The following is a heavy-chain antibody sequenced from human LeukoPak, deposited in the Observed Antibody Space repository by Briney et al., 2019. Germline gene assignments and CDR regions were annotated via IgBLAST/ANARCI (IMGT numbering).Heavy chain of an antibody. CDR2: IYITGST. Sequence: SETLSLTCTVSGGSISSYYWSWIRQPPGKGLEWIGYIYITGSTNYNPSLKSRVTISVDTSKNQFSLKLSSVTAADTAVYYCARATVVPAAIAAADPCNWFDPWGQGTLVTVSS. CDR1: GGSISSYY. D-gene: IGHD2-2*02. V-gene: IGHV4-59*01. CDR3: ARATVVPAAIAAADPCNWFDP. J-gene: IGHJ5*02.